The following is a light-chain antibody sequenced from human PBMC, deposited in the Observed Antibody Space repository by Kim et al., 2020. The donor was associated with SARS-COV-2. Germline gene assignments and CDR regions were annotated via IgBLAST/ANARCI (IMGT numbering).Light chain of an antibody. CDR3: AAWDDSLTGWV. CDR2: NNN. CDR1: SSNIGSNT. V-gene: IGLV1-44*01. Sequence: ELTQPPSASGTPGQRVTISCSGSSSNIGSNTVNWYQQLPGTAPKLLIYNNNQRPSGVPDRFSGSKSGTSASLAISGLQSEDEADYYCAAWDDSLTGWVFGGGTQLTVL. J-gene: IGLJ3*02.